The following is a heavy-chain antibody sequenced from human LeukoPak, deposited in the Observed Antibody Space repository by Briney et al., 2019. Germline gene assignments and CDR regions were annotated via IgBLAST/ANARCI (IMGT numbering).Heavy chain of an antibody. CDR3: ARRITMVRGAIGYYFDY. D-gene: IGHD3-10*01. J-gene: IGHJ4*02. CDR1: GGSISSSNW. CDR2: IYHSGST. V-gene: IGHV4-4*02. Sequence: PSGTLSLTCAVSGGSISSSNWWSWVRQPPGKGLEWIGEIYHSGSTNYNPSLKSRVTISVDKSKNQFSLKLSSVTAADTAVYYCARRITMVRGAIGYYFDYWGQGTLVTVSS.